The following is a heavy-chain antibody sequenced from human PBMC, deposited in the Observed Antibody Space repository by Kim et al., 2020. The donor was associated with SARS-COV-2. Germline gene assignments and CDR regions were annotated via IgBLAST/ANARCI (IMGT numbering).Heavy chain of an antibody. D-gene: IGHD6-13*01. CDR2: IYHSGST. V-gene: IGHV4-4*02. Sequence: SETLSLTCAVSGGSISSSNWWSWVRQPPGKGLEWIGEIYHSGSTNYNPSLKSRVTISVDKSKNQFSLKLSSVTAADTAVYYCARDMSYSSSWIGGGYYYGMDVWGQGTTVTVSS. CDR3: ARDMSYSSSWIGGGYYYGMDV. CDR1: GGSISSSNW. J-gene: IGHJ6*02.